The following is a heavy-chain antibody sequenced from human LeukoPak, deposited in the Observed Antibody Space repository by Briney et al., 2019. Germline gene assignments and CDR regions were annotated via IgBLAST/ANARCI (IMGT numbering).Heavy chain of an antibody. J-gene: IGHJ4*02. D-gene: IGHD2-2*01. CDR3: ARTYCSSTSCYLFHFDY. V-gene: IGHV4-59*01. CDR1: GGSISGYY. CDR2: IYYSGRT. Sequence: SQTLSLTCTVSGGSISGYYWSWIRQPPGKGLEWIGYIYYSGRTNYSPSLESRVTISVDTSRSQFSLQLSSVTAADTAVYYCARTYCSSTSCYLFHFDYWGQGILVTVSS.